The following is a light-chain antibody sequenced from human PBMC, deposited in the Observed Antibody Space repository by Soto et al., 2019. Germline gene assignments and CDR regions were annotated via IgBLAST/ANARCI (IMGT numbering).Light chain of an antibody. V-gene: IGLV2-23*01. J-gene: IGLJ1*01. Sequence: QSALTQPPSASGSPGQSLTISCTGTSSDVGFYNFVSWYQQHPGKAPKLMIYEGSKRPSGVSNRFSGSKSGNTASLTISGLQAEDEADDYCCSYAGSSTFVFGTGTKVTV. CDR3: CSYAGSSTFV. CDR2: EGS. CDR1: SSDVGFYNF.